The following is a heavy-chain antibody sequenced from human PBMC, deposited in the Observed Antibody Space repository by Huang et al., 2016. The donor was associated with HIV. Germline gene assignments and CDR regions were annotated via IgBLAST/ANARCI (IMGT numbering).Heavy chain of an antibody. Sequence: QITLKESGPTLVKPTQTLTLACTFSGFSLNTSGVGVAWIRQPPGKALEWLALIYWDDDKRYRPSLKSRLTISKDPSNNQVVRTMTNMDPVDTASYFCAHIGDIFAAYSPEYFDYWGQGALVTVSS. V-gene: IGHV2-5*02. D-gene: IGHD2-15*01. CDR2: IYWDDDK. CDR3: AHIGDIFAAYSPEYFDY. CDR1: GFSLNTSGVG. J-gene: IGHJ4*02.